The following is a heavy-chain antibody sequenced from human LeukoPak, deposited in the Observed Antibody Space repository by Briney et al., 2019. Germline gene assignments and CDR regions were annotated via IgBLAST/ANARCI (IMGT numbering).Heavy chain of an antibody. D-gene: IGHD3-10*01. V-gene: IGHV3-33*06. CDR3: AKGMGYYDSGSHFYGMDV. J-gene: IGHJ6*02. CDR2: IWYDGSNK. Sequence: PGRSLRLSCAASGFTFSSYGMHWVRQAPGKGLEWVAVIWYDGSNKFYADSVKGRFIISRDNSKNTLYLQMNSLRAEDTAVYYCAKGMGYYDSGSHFYGMDVWGQGTTVTVSS. CDR1: GFTFSSYG.